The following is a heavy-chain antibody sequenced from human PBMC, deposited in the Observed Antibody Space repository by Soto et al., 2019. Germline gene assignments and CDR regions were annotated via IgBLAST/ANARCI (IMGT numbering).Heavy chain of an antibody. CDR2: IIPKFGTT. Sequence: SVKVSCKASGCMFSTYGINCVRLAPGQGLEWMGGIIPKFGTTNYAQNFQGRVTITADESTNTAYMELNYLGSDDTAVYYCARDPYYYDSSGLGALDYWGQGTLVTVSS. V-gene: IGHV1-69*13. D-gene: IGHD3-22*01. CDR1: GCMFSTYG. J-gene: IGHJ4*02. CDR3: ARDPYYYDSSGLGALDY.